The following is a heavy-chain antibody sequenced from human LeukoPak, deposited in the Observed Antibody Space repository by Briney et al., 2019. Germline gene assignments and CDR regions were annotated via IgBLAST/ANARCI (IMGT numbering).Heavy chain of an antibody. J-gene: IGHJ6*04. CDR2: INQDGSGK. CDR1: GFTFSGYS. Sequence: PGGSLRLSCAASGFTFSGYSMNWVRQAPGKGLEWVANINQDGSGKYYVDSVKGRFTISRDNAKNSLYLQMNSLRAEDTAVYYCAELGITMIGGVWGKGTTVTISS. D-gene: IGHD3-10*02. V-gene: IGHV3-7*01. CDR3: AELGITMIGGV.